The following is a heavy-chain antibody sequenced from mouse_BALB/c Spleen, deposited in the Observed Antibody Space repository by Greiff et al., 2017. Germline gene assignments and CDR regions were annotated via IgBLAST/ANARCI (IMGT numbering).Heavy chain of an antibody. CDR1: GFSLTSYG. D-gene: IGHD3-3*01. Sequence: QVQLKESGPGLVQPSQSLSITCTVSGFSLTSYGVHWVRQSPGKGLEWLGVIWSGGSTDYNAAFISRLSISKDNSKSQVFFKMNSLQANDTAIYYCARREGTKGGPWFAYWGQGTLVTVSA. J-gene: IGHJ3*01. CDR3: ARREGTKGGPWFAY. V-gene: IGHV2-2*02. CDR2: IWSGGST.